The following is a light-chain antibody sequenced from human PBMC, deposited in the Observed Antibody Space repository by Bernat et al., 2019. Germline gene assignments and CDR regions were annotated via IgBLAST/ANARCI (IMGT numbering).Light chain of an antibody. J-gene: IGKJ5*01. CDR3: QQLDRFPIT. Sequence: DIQLTQSPSFLSASVGDRVTITCRASQGISRYFAWYQQKPGKAPKLLIYAASTLQSGVPSRFSASGSGTEFTLTIASLQPEDGATYFCQQLDRFPITFGQGTQLEIK. V-gene: IGKV1-9*01. CDR2: AAS. CDR1: QGISRY.